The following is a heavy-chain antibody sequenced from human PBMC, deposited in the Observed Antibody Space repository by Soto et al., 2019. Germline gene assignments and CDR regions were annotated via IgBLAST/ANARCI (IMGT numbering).Heavy chain of an antibody. Sequence: QVQLVQSGAEVKKPGASVKVSCKASGYTFTSYGVSWVRQAPGQGLEWMGWISAYNGNTKYAQKRQGRGSMTLDSSTNTAYMALRSLRAYETDVYYCARDSPPVDYWGQGTLVSVSS. CDR2: ISAYNGNT. V-gene: IGHV1-18*01. J-gene: IGHJ4*02. CDR1: GYTFTSYG. CDR3: ARDSPPVDY.